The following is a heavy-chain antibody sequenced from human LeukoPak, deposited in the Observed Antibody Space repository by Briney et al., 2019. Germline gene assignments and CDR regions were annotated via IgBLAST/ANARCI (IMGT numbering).Heavy chain of an antibody. CDR2: NNPSGCST. CDR1: GYTFTSYY. J-gene: IGHJ4*02. D-gene: IGHD3-9*01. V-gene: IGHV1-46*01. Sequence: ASVKVSCKASGYTFTSYYMHWVRQAPGQGLEWMGINNPSGCSTSYPQKFQGRVTMTRDPSTSTVYMELSSLRSEDTAVYYFLRAEDGIRDFERGGPDYWGQGTLVTVSS. CDR3: LRAEDGIRDFERGGPDY.